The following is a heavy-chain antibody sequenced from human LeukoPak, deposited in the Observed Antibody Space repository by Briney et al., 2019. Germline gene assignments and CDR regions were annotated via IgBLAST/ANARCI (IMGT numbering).Heavy chain of an antibody. V-gene: IGHV4-59*01. CDR2: IYYSGST. CDR3: ARVGVAAAGIFDY. Sequence: SETLSLTCTVSGGSISSYYWSWIRQPPGKGLEWIGYIYYSGSTNYNPSLKSRVTISADTSKNQFSLKLSSVTAADTAVYYCARVGVAAAGIFDYWGQGTLVTVSS. J-gene: IGHJ4*02. D-gene: IGHD6-13*01. CDR1: GGSISSYY.